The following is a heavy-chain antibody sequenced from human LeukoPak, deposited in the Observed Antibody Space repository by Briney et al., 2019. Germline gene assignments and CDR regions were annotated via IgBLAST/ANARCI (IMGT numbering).Heavy chain of an antibody. CDR1: GGSIHNRTYF. J-gene: IGHJ4*02. Sequence: SETLSLTCNVSGGSIHNRTYFWGWVRQPPGKGLEWIGTIYYSGSTYYNPSLKSRVSISVDTSKNQFSLMLTSVTATDTAIYYCASQFYDSSGYDHFDYWSQGTLVTVSS. V-gene: IGHV4-39*01. D-gene: IGHD3-22*01. CDR3: ASQFYDSSGYDHFDY. CDR2: IYYSGST.